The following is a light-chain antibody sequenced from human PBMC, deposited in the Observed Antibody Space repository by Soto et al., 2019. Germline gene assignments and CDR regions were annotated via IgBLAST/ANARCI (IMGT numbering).Light chain of an antibody. CDR3: QQYNNWTWT. Sequence: EIVMTQSPATLSVSPGDRATLSCRASQSVISNLAWYQKKPGQAPRLLIYGASTRATGIPARFSGSGYGTELTITISSLKYEDFEVYYCQQYNNWTWTFGQGTKVDIK. CDR2: GAS. J-gene: IGKJ1*01. V-gene: IGKV3-15*01. CDR1: QSVISN.